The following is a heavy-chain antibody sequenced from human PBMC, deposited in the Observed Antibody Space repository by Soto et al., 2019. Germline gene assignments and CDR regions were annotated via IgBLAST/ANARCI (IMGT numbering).Heavy chain of an antibody. J-gene: IGHJ4*02. CDR3: AADATAWQQMVPSDY. CDR1: GFTFTSSA. V-gene: IGHV1-58*01. D-gene: IGHD2-8*01. Sequence: SVKVSCKASGFTFTSSAFQWVRQARGQRLERIGWIAVGSGYTNYAQRFQDRVTLTRDMSTATTYMELSRLTSEDTAIYYCAADATAWQQMVPSDYWGQGTLVTVSS. CDR2: IAVGSGYT.